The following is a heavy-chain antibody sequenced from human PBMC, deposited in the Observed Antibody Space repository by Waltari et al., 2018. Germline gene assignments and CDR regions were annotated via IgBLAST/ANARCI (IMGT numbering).Heavy chain of an antibody. Sequence: QVQLQQWGAGLLKPSETLSLTCAVYGGSFSGYYWSWIRQSPGKGLEWIGEINYSGSTNYNPSLKSRVTISIDTSKTQFSRELTSVTGADTAVYYCAGTPVGVTFLYFDYWGQGTLVTVSS. CDR1: GGSFSGYY. CDR3: AGTPVGVTFLYFDY. D-gene: IGHD1-26*01. V-gene: IGHV4-34*01. J-gene: IGHJ4*02. CDR2: INYSGST.